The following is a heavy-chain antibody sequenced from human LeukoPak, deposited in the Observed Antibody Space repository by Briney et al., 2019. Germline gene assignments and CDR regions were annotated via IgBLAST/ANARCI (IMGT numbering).Heavy chain of an antibody. CDR1: GGSISSGGYY. CDR2: IYYSGST. D-gene: IGHD3-10*01. CDR3: AREIGGDYLYFDY. V-gene: IGHV4-31*03. J-gene: IGHJ4*02. Sequence: TSETLSLTCTVSGGSISSGGYYWSWIRQHPGKGLEWIGYIYYSGSTYYNPSLRSRVTISIDTSKNLFSLKLTSVTAADTAVYYCAREIGGDYLYFDYWGQGTLVTVSS.